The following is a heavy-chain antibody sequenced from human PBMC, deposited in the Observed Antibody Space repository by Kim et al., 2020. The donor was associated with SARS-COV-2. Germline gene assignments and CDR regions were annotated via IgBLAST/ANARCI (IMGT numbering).Heavy chain of an antibody. V-gene: IGHV3-11*05. J-gene: IGHJ4*02. Sequence: FTISRDNAKNSLYLQMNSMRAEDTAVYYCARGRDHTPRDYDILTGYYFDYWGQGTLVTVSS. CDR3: ARGRDHTPRDYDILTGYYFDY. D-gene: IGHD3-9*01.